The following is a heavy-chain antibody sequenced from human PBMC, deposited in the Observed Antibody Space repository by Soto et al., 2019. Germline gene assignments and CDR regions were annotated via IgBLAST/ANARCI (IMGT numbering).Heavy chain of an antibody. Sequence: QVQLVQSGAEVKKPGASVKVSCKASGYTFTSYGISWVRRAPGQGLEWMGWISPYNGNTNYAQNLQGRVTMTTDTSXCTAYMELRSLRSDDTAVYYCARDRRYNWNYGWFDPWGQGTLVTVSS. D-gene: IGHD1-7*01. CDR3: ARDRRYNWNYGWFDP. V-gene: IGHV1-18*01. J-gene: IGHJ5*02. CDR1: GYTFTSYG. CDR2: ISPYNGNT.